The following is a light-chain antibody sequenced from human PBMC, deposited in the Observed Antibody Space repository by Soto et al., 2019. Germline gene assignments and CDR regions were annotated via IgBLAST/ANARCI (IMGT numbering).Light chain of an antibody. CDR2: GAS. V-gene: IGKV3-20*01. CDR1: QSVSSSY. J-gene: IGKJ4*01. Sequence: GLTLSAGTLSLSQGERATLSCRASQSVSSSYLAWYQQKPGQGPRLLIYGASSRATGIPDRFSGSGSGTDFTLTISRLEPEDFAVYYCQQYGSSPPLTFGGGTKVAIK. CDR3: QQYGSSPPLT.